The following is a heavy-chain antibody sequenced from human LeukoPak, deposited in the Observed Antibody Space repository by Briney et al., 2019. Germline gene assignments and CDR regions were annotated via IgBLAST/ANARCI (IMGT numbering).Heavy chain of an antibody. D-gene: IGHD1-1*01. CDR1: GFTFSSYA. Sequence: GGSLRLSCAASGFTFSSYAMSWVRQAPGKGLEWVSGISGSGGRTYYAGSVKGRFTISRDNSKNTLYLQMNSLRAEDTAIYYCAKDGGTDDVYYFDYWGQGTLVTVSS. CDR2: ISGSGGRT. V-gene: IGHV3-23*01. J-gene: IGHJ4*02. CDR3: AKDGGTDDVYYFDY.